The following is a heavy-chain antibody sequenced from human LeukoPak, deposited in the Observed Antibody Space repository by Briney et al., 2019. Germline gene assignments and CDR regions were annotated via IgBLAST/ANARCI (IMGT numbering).Heavy chain of an antibody. CDR1: GFTFSRYA. D-gene: IGHD1-7*01. V-gene: IGHV3-23*01. Sequence: GGSLRLSCAASGFTFSRYAMSWIRQAPGKGLEWVSVISDSGGRTYYADSVKGRFTISRDNAKNTLYLQMNSLRAEDTAVYYCARTYLVGWYFDLWGRGALVTVSS. CDR3: ARTYLVGWYFDL. CDR2: ISDSGGRT. J-gene: IGHJ2*01.